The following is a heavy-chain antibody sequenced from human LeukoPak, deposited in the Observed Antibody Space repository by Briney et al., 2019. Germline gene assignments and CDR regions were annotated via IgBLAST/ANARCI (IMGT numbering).Heavy chain of an antibody. CDR1: GFTFSSYG. V-gene: IGHV3-23*01. Sequence: TGGSLRLSCAASGFTFSSYGMNWVRQAPGKGLEWVSVISGSGGNTYYADSVKGRFAISRDNSKNTLYLQRNSLRAEDTSIYYCAKVPVPVIVADGLFDYWGQGTLVTVSS. D-gene: IGHD5-24*01. J-gene: IGHJ4*02. CDR3: AKVPVPVIVADGLFDY. CDR2: ISGSGGNT.